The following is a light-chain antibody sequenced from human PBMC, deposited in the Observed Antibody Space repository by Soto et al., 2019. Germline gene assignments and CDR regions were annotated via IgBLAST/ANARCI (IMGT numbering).Light chain of an antibody. CDR1: QSISTY. CDR3: QQSYSSPPT. V-gene: IGKV1-39*01. Sequence: SLSASVGDGVTITCRASQSISTYLNWYQHKPGKAPKLLIYAASTLQSGVPSRFSGSGSDTDFTLTISSLQPEDFATYYCQQSYSSPPTFGQGTKVDIK. CDR2: AAS. J-gene: IGKJ1*01.